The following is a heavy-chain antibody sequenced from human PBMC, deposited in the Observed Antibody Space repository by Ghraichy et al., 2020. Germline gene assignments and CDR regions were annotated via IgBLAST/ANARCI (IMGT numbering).Heavy chain of an antibody. Sequence: SETLSLTCTVSGGSISTYYWSWIRQPPGKGLEWIGYIYYSGSTNYNPSLKSRVTISVDTSKNQFSLKLSSVTAADTAVYYCARQYGDYVPYDYWGQGTLVTVSS. J-gene: IGHJ4*02. V-gene: IGHV4-59*01. CDR2: IYYSGST. D-gene: IGHD4-17*01. CDR3: ARQYGDYVPYDY. CDR1: GGSISTYY.